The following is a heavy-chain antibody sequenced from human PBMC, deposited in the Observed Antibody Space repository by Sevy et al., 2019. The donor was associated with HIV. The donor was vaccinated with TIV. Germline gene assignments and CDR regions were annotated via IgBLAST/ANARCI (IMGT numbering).Heavy chain of an antibody. CDR3: ARDYYDSSGYYKYFQH. V-gene: IGHV3-11*01. CDR1: GFTFSDYY. D-gene: IGHD3-22*01. J-gene: IGHJ1*01. Sequence: GGSLRLSCAASGFTFSDYYMSWIRQAPGKGLEWVSYISSSGSTIYYADSMKGRFTISRDNAKNSLYLQMNSLRAEDTAVYYCARDYYDSSGYYKYFQHWGQGTLVTVSS. CDR2: ISSSGSTI.